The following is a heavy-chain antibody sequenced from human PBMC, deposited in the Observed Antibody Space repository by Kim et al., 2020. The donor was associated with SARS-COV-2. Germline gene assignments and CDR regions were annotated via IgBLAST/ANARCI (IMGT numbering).Heavy chain of an antibody. V-gene: IGHV3-23*01. CDR2: ISGSGGST. CDR1: GFTFSSYA. Sequence: GGSLRLSCAASGFTFSSYAMSWVRQAPGKGLEWVSAISGSGGSTYYADSVKGRFTISRDNSKNTLYLQMNSLRAEDTAVYYCAKDSRRSGITGIEWGYWGQGTLVTVSS. J-gene: IGHJ4*02. D-gene: IGHD1-20*01. CDR3: AKDSRRSGITGIEWGY.